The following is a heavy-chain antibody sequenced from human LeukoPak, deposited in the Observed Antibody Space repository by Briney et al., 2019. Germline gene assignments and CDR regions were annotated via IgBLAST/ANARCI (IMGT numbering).Heavy chain of an antibody. CDR3: ARARTGFDL. J-gene: IGHJ5*02. D-gene: IGHD1-1*01. CDR1: GGSISSGDYY. Sequence: SETLSLTCTVSGGSISSGDYYWSWIRQPPGKGLEWIGSIFYRGSPYYNPSLNSRVTISIDRSKSQFSLELTSVTAADTAVYYCARARTGFDLWGQGALVTVSS. V-gene: IGHV4-39*07. CDR2: IFYRGSP.